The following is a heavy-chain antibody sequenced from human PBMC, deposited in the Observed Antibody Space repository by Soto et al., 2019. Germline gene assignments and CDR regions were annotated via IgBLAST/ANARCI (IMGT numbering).Heavy chain of an antibody. D-gene: IGHD2-2*03. CDR1: GGSFSGYY. Sequence: SETLSLTCAVYGGSFSGYYWSWIRQPPGKGLEWIGEINHSGSTNYNPSLKSRVTISVDTSKNQFSLKLSSVTAADTAVYYCARDGYCSSTSCYGDDAFDIWGQGTMVTVSS. CDR2: INHSGST. V-gene: IGHV4-34*01. J-gene: IGHJ3*02. CDR3: ARDGYCSSTSCYGDDAFDI.